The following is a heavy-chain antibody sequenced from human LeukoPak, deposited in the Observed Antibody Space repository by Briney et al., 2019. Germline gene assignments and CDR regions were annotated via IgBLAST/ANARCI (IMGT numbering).Heavy chain of an antibody. Sequence: PSEALSLTCTVSGGPITSHYWTWIRQSPVKGLEWIGDISNSGSTSYNPSLKSRVTVLIDTFKSQFSLKLTSVTAADTAVYYCGRDALVGYFSYYYIDVWGKGTTVTVSS. CDR1: GGPITSHY. J-gene: IGHJ6*03. D-gene: IGHD2-15*01. CDR3: GRDALVGYFSYYYIDV. V-gene: IGHV4-59*11. CDR2: ISNSGST.